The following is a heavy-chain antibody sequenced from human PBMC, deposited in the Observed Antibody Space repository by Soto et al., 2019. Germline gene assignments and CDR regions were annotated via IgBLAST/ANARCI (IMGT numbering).Heavy chain of an antibody. CDR1: GFTFSNCG. CDR2: ISYDGSNR. D-gene: IGHD6-19*01. CDR3: AKGLYCSGGYNYFDP. Sequence: QVQLVESGGGVVQPGRSLRLSCAASGFTFSNCGMHWVRQAPGKGLARVTMISYDGSNRYYADSVKGRLTISRDSSENTLYLQMNSLRAEDTAVYYCAKGLYCSGGYNYFDPWGQGTLVTVSS. J-gene: IGHJ5*02. V-gene: IGHV3-30*18.